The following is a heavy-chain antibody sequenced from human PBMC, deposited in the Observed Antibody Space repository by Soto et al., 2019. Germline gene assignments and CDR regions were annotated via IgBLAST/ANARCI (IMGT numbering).Heavy chain of an antibody. CDR2: INHSGST. CDR3: ARGVRKWLPILLSDAYSSGWLFDY. D-gene: IGHD6-19*01. V-gene: IGHV4-34*01. CDR1: GGSFSGYY. Sequence: SETLSLTCAVYGGSFSGYYWSWIRQPPGKGLEWIGEINHSGSTNYNPSLKSRVTISVDTSKNQFSLKLSSVTAADTAVYYCARGVRKWLPILLSDAYSSGWLFDYWGQGTLVTVSS. J-gene: IGHJ4*02.